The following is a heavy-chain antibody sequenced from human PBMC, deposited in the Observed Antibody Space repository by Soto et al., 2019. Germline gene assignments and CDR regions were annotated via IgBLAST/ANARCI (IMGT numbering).Heavy chain of an antibody. J-gene: IGHJ2*01. Sequence: SVKVSCKASGGTFSSYAISWVRQAPGQGLEWMGGIIPIFGTANYAQKFQGRVTITADESTSTAYMELSSLRSEDTAVYYCAREPPIYGGNPQDSWYFDLWGRGTLVTVSS. CDR3: AREPPIYGGNPQDSWYFDL. D-gene: IGHD4-17*01. CDR2: IIPIFGTA. V-gene: IGHV1-69*13. CDR1: GGTFSSYA.